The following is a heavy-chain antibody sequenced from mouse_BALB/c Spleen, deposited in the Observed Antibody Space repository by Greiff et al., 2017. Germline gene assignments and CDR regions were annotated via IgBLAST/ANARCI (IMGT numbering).Heavy chain of an antibody. CDR2: IYPGDGDT. D-gene: IGHD4-1*01. J-gene: IGHJ3*01. Sequence: VQRVESGPELVKPGASVKISCKASGYAFSSSWMNWVKQRPGQGLEWIGRIYPGDGDTNYNGKFKGKATLTADKSSSTAYMQLSSLTSVDSAVYFCAELTGTGWGQGTLVTVSA. V-gene: IGHV1-82*01. CDR3: AELTGTG. CDR1: GYAFSSSW.